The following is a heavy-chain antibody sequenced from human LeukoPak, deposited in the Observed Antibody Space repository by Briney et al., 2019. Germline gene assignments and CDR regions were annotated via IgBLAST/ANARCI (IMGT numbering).Heavy chain of an antibody. CDR3: AKSKDFACFNY. CDR1: GVTFSSYA. CDR2: ISGSGGST. Sequence: GGSLRLSCAASGVTFSSYAMSWGRHAPGKGREGVSAISGSGGSTYYADSVKGRFTISRDNSKNTLYLQMNSLRAEDTAVYYCAKSKDFACFNYWGPRTLVTVSS. J-gene: IGHJ4*01. D-gene: IGHD3-9*01. V-gene: IGHV3-23*01.